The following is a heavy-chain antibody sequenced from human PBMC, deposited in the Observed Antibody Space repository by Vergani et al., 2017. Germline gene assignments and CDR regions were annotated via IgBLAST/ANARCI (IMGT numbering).Heavy chain of an antibody. CDR2: IYPSDSDT. D-gene: IGHD3-22*01. V-gene: IGHV5-51*03. Sequence: EVQLVQSGAEVKKPGESLKISCKGSGYSFTSYWIGWVRQMPGKGLEWMGIIYPSDSDTRYSPSFQGQVTISADRSLNTAYLQWSSLKASDTAMYYCARRTNYYDSSGYTYWYFELWGRGTLVTVSA. CDR1: GYSFTSYW. J-gene: IGHJ2*01. CDR3: ARRTNYYDSSGYTYWYFEL.